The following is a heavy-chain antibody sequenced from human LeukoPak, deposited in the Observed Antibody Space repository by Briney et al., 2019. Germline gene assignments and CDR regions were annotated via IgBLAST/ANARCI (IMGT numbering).Heavy chain of an antibody. Sequence: GGSPRLSCAASGFTFSSYSMNWVRQAPGKGLEWVSSISSSSSYIFYADSVKGRFTISRDSAKNSLYLQMNSLRAEDTAVYYCAREYYDFWSGYYTFDYWGQGTLVTVSS. CDR1: GFTFSSYS. CDR3: AREYYDFWSGYYTFDY. CDR2: ISSSSSYI. D-gene: IGHD3-3*01. J-gene: IGHJ4*02. V-gene: IGHV3-21*01.